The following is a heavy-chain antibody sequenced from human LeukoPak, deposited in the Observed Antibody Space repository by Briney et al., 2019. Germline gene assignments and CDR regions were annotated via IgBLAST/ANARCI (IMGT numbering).Heavy chain of an antibody. V-gene: IGHV1-46*01. Sequence: ASVKVSCKASGYTFTSYYMHWVRQAPGQGLEGMGIINPSGGSTSYAQKFQGRVTMTRDTSTSTVYMELSSLRSEDMAVYYCARGYLYSSSSFGHFDYWGQGTLVTVSS. D-gene: IGHD6-6*01. CDR1: GYTFTSYY. CDR3: ARGYLYSSSSFGHFDY. J-gene: IGHJ4*02. CDR2: INPSGGST.